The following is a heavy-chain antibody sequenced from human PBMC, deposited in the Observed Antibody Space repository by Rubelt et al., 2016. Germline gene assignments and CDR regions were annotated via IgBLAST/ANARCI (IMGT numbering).Heavy chain of an antibody. Sequence: EVQLLESGGGLVQPGGSLRLSCAASGFTFSSYAMSWVRQAPGKGLEWVSAISGSGGSTYYADSVKGRFTISRDNSKIRLYLQMNSLRAEDTAVDYCAKELMDNWNYVGYYFDYWGQGTLVTVSS. V-gene: IGHV3-23*01. CDR2: ISGSGGST. CDR1: GFTFSSYA. CDR3: AKELMDNWNYVGYYFDY. J-gene: IGHJ4*02. D-gene: IGHD1-7*01.